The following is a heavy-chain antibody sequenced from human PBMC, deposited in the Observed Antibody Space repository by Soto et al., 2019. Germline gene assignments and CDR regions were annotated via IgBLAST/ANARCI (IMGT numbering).Heavy chain of an antibody. V-gene: IGHV3-33*01. CDR1: GFTFSSYG. Sequence: QVQPVESGGGVVQPGRSLRLSCAASGFTFSSYGMHWVRQAPGKGLEWVAVIRFDGRSKYYADSVKGRLTIPIDNCKNTLYLQMNDLRAEDTAVYYCARGGAIAAVGTLDCIDYWGQGTLVTVSS. CDR3: ARGGAIAAVGTLDCIDY. D-gene: IGHD6-13*01. J-gene: IGHJ4*01. CDR2: IRFDGRSK.